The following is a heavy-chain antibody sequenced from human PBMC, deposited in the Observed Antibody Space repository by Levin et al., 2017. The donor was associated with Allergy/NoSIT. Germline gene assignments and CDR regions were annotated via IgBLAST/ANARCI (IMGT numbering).Heavy chain of an antibody. Sequence: LSLTCAASGFTFSSYAMHWVRQAPGKGLEWVAVISYDGSNKYYADSVKGRFTISRDNSKNTLYLQMNSLRAEDTAVYYCARDSGGRSGSYWGYYFDYWGQGTLVTVSS. CDR2: ISYDGSNK. CDR1: GFTFSSYA. D-gene: IGHD1-26*01. V-gene: IGHV3-30*04. CDR3: ARDSGGRSGSYWGYYFDY. J-gene: IGHJ4*02.